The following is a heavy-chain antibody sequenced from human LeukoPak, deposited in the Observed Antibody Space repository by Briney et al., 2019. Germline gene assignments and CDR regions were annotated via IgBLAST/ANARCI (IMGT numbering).Heavy chain of an antibody. CDR2: IKSDGSST. J-gene: IGHJ4*02. CDR3: VLHFDY. CDR1: GFTFSSYW. Sequence: GGSLRLSCAASGFTFSSYWMHWVRQAPGKGLVWVSRIKSDGSSTSYADSVKGRFTISRDNAKNTLYLQMNSLRAEDTAVYYCVLHFDYWGQGTLVTASS. V-gene: IGHV3-74*01. D-gene: IGHD2-15*01.